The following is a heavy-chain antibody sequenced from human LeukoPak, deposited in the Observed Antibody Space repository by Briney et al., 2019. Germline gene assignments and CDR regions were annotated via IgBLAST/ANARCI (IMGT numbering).Heavy chain of an antibody. CDR2: ITTKPNSYAT. J-gene: IGHJ3*02. V-gene: IGHV3-73*01. Sequence: GGSLRLSCAASGFTFSGSGIHWVRQASGKGLEWAGRITTKPNSYATEYPESVKGRFTISRDDSKNTAYLQINSLKTEDTAVYYCIRSLITVTYHDAFQSWGQGTTVTVSS. CDR3: IRSLITVTYHDAFQS. CDR1: GFTFSGSG. D-gene: IGHD4-17*01.